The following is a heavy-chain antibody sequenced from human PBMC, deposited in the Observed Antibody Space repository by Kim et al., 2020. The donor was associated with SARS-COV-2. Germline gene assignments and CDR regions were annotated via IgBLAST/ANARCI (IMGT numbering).Heavy chain of an antibody. Sequence: YPGSVQGRFTISRENAKNSLYLQMNSLRAGDTAVYYCARIHYSYGGAFDIWGQGTMVTVSS. CDR3: ARIHYSYGGAFDI. J-gene: IGHJ3*02. V-gene: IGHV3-13*01. D-gene: IGHD3-10*01.